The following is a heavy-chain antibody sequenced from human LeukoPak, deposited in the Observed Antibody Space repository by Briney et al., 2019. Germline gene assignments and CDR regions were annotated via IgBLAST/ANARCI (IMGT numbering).Heavy chain of an antibody. D-gene: IGHD6-13*01. CDR3: APTKQQLVLYFDY. Sequence: ASVKVSCKVSGYTFTDYYMHWLQQAPGKELEWMGVVNPDGGETTYAEKFQGRVTITAATTTDTAYMERSSLRSEDTVVYYCAPTKQQLVLYFDYWGQGTLVTVSS. CDR2: VNPDGGET. J-gene: IGHJ4*02. V-gene: IGHV1-69-2*01. CDR1: GYTFTDYY.